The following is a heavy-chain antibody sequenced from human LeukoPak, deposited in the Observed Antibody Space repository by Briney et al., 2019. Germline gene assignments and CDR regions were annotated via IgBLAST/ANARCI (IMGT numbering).Heavy chain of an antibody. CDR2: ISSSGSTI. CDR3: ARVSDYTRYYYYYMDV. J-gene: IGHJ6*03. D-gene: IGHD4-11*01. V-gene: IGHV3-48*03. CDR1: GFTFSSYE. Sequence: GGSLRLSCAASGFTFSSYEMNWVRQAPGKGLEWVSYISSSGSTIYYADSVKGRFTISRDSAKNSLYLQMNSLRAEDTAVYYCARVSDYTRYYYYYMDVWGKGTTVTISS.